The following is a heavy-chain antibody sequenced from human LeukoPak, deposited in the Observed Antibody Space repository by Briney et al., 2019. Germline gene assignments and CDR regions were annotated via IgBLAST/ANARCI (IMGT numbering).Heavy chain of an antibody. Sequence: GGSLRLSCAASGFTFSSYWMHWVRQAPGKGLVWVSRISGYGSSTTYAESVKGRFTISRDNTKHTLYLQMNSLRAEDTAVYYCAKDPLFGYGKFGDAFDIWGQGTMVTVSS. V-gene: IGHV3-74*01. J-gene: IGHJ3*02. CDR1: GFTFSSYW. CDR2: ISGYGSST. D-gene: IGHD5-12*01. CDR3: AKDPLFGYGKFGDAFDI.